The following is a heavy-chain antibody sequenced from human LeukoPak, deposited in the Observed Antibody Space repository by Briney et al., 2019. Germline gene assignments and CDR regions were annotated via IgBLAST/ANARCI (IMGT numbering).Heavy chain of an antibody. D-gene: IGHD3-16*01. CDR3: ARHYGP. J-gene: IGHJ5*02. Sequence: SETLSLTCSVSGGSIRSGAYYWAWIRQPPGKGLEWIGSIYESGSAYYNPSLKSRITMSVDTSENQFSLKLTSVTAADTAVYYCARHYGPWGQGTLVTVSS. V-gene: IGHV4-39*01. CDR2: IYESGSA. CDR1: GGSIRSGAYY.